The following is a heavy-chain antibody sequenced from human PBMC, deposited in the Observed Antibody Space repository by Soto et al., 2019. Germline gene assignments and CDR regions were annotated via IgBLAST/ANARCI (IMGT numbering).Heavy chain of an antibody. J-gene: IGHJ6*02. CDR3: GRGPTPRAPAGGTPYYYAMDV. CDR1: GYDFTAYD. Sequence: ASVKVSCKASGYDFTAYDINWVRQASGQGLEWMGWMNPINGATGTARRFQGRVSLSRNTATGTAYLELTSLRSDDTAVYYCGRGPTPRAPAGGTPYYYAMDVWGQGTTVTVSS. V-gene: IGHV1-8*02. D-gene: IGHD6-13*01. CDR2: MNPINGAT.